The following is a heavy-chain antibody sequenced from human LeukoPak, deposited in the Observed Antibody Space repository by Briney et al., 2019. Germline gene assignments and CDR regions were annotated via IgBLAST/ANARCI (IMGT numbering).Heavy chain of an antibody. V-gene: IGHV1-46*01. CDR2: INPSGGST. CDR3: AREERRRKAIYYYYGMDV. Sequence: GASVKVSCKASGYTFTSYYMHWVRQAPGQGLEWMGIINPSGGSTSYAQKFQGRVTMTTDTSTSTAYMELRSLRSDDTAVNYCAREERRRKAIYYYYGMDVWGQGTTVTVSS. D-gene: IGHD1-14*01. J-gene: IGHJ6*02. CDR1: GYTFTSYY.